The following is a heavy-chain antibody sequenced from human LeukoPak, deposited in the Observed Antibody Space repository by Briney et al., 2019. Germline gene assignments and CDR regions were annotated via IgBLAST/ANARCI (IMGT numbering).Heavy chain of an antibody. D-gene: IGHD3-10*01. V-gene: IGHV3-20*04. Sequence: GGSLRLSCAASGFTFDDYGMSWVRQAPGKGLEWVSGINWNGGSTGYADSVKGRFTISRDNSKNTLYLQMNSLRAEDTAVYYCARGGYYYGSGSYSDYWGQGTLVTVSS. J-gene: IGHJ4*02. CDR1: GFTFDDYG. CDR3: ARGGYYYGSGSYSDY. CDR2: INWNGGST.